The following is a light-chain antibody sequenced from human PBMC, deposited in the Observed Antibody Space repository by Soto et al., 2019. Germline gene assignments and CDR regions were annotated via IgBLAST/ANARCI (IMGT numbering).Light chain of an antibody. CDR3: QQYNNWPPRT. CDR2: GAS. CDR1: QSVNGN. V-gene: IGKV3-15*01. J-gene: IGKJ2*01. Sequence: EIVMTQSPATLSVSPGERASLSCRASQSVNGNLAWYQQKPGQAPRLLIYGASTRATDIPARFSGSGSGTEFTLTISSLQSEDFAVYYCQQYNNWPPRTFGQGTKLEIK.